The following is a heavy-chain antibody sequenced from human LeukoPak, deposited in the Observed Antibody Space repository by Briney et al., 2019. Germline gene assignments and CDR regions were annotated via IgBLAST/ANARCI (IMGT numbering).Heavy chain of an antibody. Sequence: SETLSLTCAVYGGSFSGYYWSWIRQPPGKGLEWIGEINHSGSTNYNPSLKSRVTVSVDTSKNQFSLKLSSVTAADTAVYYCARVGACSGGSCYWGTKYYFDYWGQGTLVTVSS. CDR1: GGSFSGYY. D-gene: IGHD2-15*01. CDR2: INHSGST. CDR3: ARVGACSGGSCYWGTKYYFDY. V-gene: IGHV4-34*01. J-gene: IGHJ4*02.